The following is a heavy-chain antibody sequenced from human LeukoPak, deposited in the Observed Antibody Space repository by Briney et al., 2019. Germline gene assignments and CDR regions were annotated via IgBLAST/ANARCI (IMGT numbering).Heavy chain of an antibody. D-gene: IGHD6-13*01. J-gene: IGHJ4*02. Sequence: SETLSLTCTVSGGSVSSSSYYWGWIRQPPGKGLEWIGSIYYSGSTYYNPSLKSRVTISVDTSKNQFSLKLSSVTAADTAVYYCARLQQQLEIDYWGQGTLVTVSS. CDR3: ARLQQQLEIDY. CDR2: IYYSGST. CDR1: GGSVSSSSYY. V-gene: IGHV4-39*01.